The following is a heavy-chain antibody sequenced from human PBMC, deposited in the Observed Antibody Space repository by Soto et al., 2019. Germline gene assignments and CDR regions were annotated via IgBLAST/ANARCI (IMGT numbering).Heavy chain of an antibody. D-gene: IGHD3-9*01. CDR3: AKYDILTGYYNGDTFDY. Sequence: EVPLLESGGGLVQPGGSLRLSCAASGFTFSSYAMSWVRQAPGKGLEWVSAISGSGGTTYYADSVKGRFTISRDNSKNTLYLQMNSLRAEDTAVYYCAKYDILTGYYNGDTFDYWGQGTLVTVSS. J-gene: IGHJ4*02. CDR1: GFTFSSYA. V-gene: IGHV3-23*01. CDR2: ISGSGGTT.